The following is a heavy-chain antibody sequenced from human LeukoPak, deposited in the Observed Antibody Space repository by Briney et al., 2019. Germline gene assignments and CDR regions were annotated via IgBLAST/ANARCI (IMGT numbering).Heavy chain of an antibody. J-gene: IGHJ5*02. D-gene: IGHD3-22*01. CDR3: AKAGYDSSGYPGSWFDP. Sequence: PGGSLRLSCAASGFTFSSYGMSWVRQAPGKGLEWVSAISGSGGSTYYADSVKGRFTISRDNSKNTLYLQMNSLRAEDTAVYYCAKAGYDSSGYPGSWFDPWGQGTLVTVSS. CDR2: ISGSGGST. V-gene: IGHV3-23*01. CDR1: GFTFSSYG.